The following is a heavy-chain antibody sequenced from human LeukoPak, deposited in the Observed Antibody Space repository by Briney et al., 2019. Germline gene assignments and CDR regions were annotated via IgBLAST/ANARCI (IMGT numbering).Heavy chain of an antibody. J-gene: IGHJ4*02. D-gene: IGHD5-24*01. V-gene: IGHV3-11*01. CDR2: ISSSGSTI. CDR3: ARSRDGYNPHDY. Sequence: GGSLRLSCAASGFTFSDYYMSWIRQAPGKGLEWVSYISSSGSTIYYADSVKGRFTISRDNSKNTLYLQMNSLRAEDTAVYYCARSRDGYNPHDYWGQGTLVTVSS. CDR1: GFTFSDYY.